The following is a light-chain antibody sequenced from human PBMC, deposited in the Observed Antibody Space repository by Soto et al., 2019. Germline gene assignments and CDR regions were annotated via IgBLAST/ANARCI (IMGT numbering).Light chain of an antibody. CDR1: QSISSY. V-gene: IGKV1-39*01. Sequence: DIQMTQSPSSLSASVGDRVTITCRASQSISSYLSWYQQKPGKAPKLLINVASTLQSGVPSRFSGSGSGTDFTLAISSLQPEDFATYFCQQSSSTPQTFGGGTRVEIK. CDR3: QQSSSTPQT. J-gene: IGKJ4*01. CDR2: VAS.